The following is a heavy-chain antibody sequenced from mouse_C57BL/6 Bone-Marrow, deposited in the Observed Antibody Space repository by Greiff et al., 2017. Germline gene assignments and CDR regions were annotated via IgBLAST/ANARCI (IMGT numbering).Heavy chain of an antibody. CDR3: ARAYYGTDGWFAY. CDR1: GIDFSRYW. V-gene: IGHV4-1*01. CDR2: INPDSSTI. Sequence: EVKLVESVGGLVQPGGSLKLSCAASGIDFSRYWMSWVRRAPGQGLEWIGAINPDSSTINYAPSLQDKLIISTDNAKNTLYLHLSKMRSEDTTLYYCARAYYGTDGWFAYWGQGTLVTVSA. D-gene: IGHD2-10*01. J-gene: IGHJ3*01.